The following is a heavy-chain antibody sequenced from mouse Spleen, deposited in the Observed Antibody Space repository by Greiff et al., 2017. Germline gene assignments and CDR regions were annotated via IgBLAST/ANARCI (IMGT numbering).Heavy chain of an antibody. D-gene: IGHD2-4*01. CDR2: IDPSDSYT. CDR3: ARRGYDYPY. CDR1: GYTFTSYW. Sequence: QVQLQQPGAELVKPGASVKLSCKASGYTFTSYWMQWVKQRPGQGLEWIGEIDPSDSYTNYNQKFKGKATLTVDTSSSTAYMQLSSLTSEDSAVYYCARRGYDYPYWGQGTLVTVSA. V-gene: IGHV1-50*01. J-gene: IGHJ3*01.